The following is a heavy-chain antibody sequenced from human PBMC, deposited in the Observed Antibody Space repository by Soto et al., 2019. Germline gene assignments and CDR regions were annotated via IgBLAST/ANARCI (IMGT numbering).Heavy chain of an antibody. CDR2: IDTDGES. Sequence: GGSLRLSCADSGFTFSSHDIHWVRQATGKGLEWVSGIDTDGESYYADSVRGRFTISRENAKNCLYLQMNSLRVGDTAVYYCARGVLPGSMDVWGQGTTVTVSS. V-gene: IGHV3-13*01. CDR3: ARGVLPGSMDV. J-gene: IGHJ6*02. D-gene: IGHD3-16*01. CDR1: GFTFSSHD.